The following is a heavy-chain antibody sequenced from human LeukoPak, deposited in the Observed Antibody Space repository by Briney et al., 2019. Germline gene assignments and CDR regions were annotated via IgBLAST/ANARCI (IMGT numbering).Heavy chain of an antibody. J-gene: IGHJ4*02. D-gene: IGHD3-16*01. Sequence: SQTLSLTCTVSGGSISSGGYYWRWIRQHPGTGLEWIGYIYYSGSTYYNPSLKSRVTISVDTSKNQFSLKLSSVTAADTAVYYCAREAVRGPNYFDYWGQGTLVTVSS. CDR1: GGSISSGGYY. CDR3: AREAVRGPNYFDY. V-gene: IGHV4-31*03. CDR2: IYYSGST.